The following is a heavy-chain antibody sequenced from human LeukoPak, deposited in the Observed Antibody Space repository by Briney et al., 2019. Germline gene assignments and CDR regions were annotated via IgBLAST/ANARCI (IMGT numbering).Heavy chain of an antibody. CDR1: GFTFSSYS. J-gene: IGHJ6*02. V-gene: IGHV3-48*02. D-gene: IGHD3-3*01. Sequence: GGSLRLSCAASGFTFSSYSMNWVRQAPGKGLEWVSYISSSSSTIYYADSVKGRFTISRDNAKNSLYLQMNSLRDEDTAVYYCAREGYDFWSGHPYYYYGMGVWGQGTTVTVSS. CDR3: AREGYDFWSGHPYYYYGMGV. CDR2: ISSSSSTI.